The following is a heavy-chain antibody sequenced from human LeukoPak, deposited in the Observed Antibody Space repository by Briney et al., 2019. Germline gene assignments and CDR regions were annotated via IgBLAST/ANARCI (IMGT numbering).Heavy chain of an antibody. V-gene: IGHV4-59*01. Sequence: LSLTCTVXXXXXXXXXWSWXRXPPGXXLXXXGYIYDSGSTNYNPSLKSRVTISVDTSKNQFSLKLSSVTAADTAVYYCARVGGTNYYYYGMDVWGQGTTVTVSS. D-gene: IGHD6-19*01. CDR2: IYDSGST. CDR1: XXXXXXXX. CDR3: ARVGGTNYYYYGMDV. J-gene: IGHJ6*02.